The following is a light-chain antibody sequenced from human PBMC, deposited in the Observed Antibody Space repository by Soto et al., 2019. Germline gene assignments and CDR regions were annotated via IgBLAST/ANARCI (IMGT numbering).Light chain of an antibody. J-gene: IGKJ4*02. Sequence: IQMTQSPSSVSASVGDRVTITCRASQPISSRLASYQQKPGQPPNHLIYSASTLRSGVPSRFSGSESGTLFTLTITNLQPEDFATYYCQQASSFPLTFGGGTKVEV. V-gene: IGKV1-12*01. CDR3: QQASSFPLT. CDR2: SAS. CDR1: QPISSR.